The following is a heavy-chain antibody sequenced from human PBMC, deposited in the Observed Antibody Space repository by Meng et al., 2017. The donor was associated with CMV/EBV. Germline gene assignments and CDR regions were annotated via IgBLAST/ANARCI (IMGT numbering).Heavy chain of an antibody. V-gene: IGHV3-7*01. J-gene: IGHJ6*02. CDR2: IKQDGSEK. Sequence: GESLKISCAASGFTFSSYWMSWVRQAPGKGLEWVANIKQDGSEKYCVDSVKGRFTISRDNAKNSLYLQMNSLRAEDTAVYYCAREGWADIVVVPAAGGMDVWGQGTTVTVSS. CDR3: AREGWADIVVVPAAGGMDV. D-gene: IGHD2-2*01. CDR1: GFTFSSYW.